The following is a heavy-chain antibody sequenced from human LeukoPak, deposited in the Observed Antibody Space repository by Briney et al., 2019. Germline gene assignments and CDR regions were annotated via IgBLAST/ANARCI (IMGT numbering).Heavy chain of an antibody. Sequence: PSETLSLTCAVSGYSISTASYWGWIRQPPGKGLEWIGSISPSGNTYYNPSLKSRVSISLDTSKNQFSLKLTSMTAADTAFYYCARRAYSDPYFDYWGQGTLVTVSS. CDR2: ISPSGNT. J-gene: IGHJ4*02. CDR1: GYSISTASY. D-gene: IGHD4-11*01. CDR3: ARRAYSDPYFDY. V-gene: IGHV4-38-2*01.